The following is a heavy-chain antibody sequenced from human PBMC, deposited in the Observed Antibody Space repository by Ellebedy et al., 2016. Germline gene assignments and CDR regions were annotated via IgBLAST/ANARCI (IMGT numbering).Heavy chain of an antibody. D-gene: IGHD6-13*01. CDR2: INSDGTST. J-gene: IGHJ4*02. Sequence: GGSLRLSXVASGFTFRTYWMHWVRQAPGKGLVWVSRINSDGTSTSYADSVKGRFTISRDNAKNTLYLQMNSLRAEDTAVYYCARPRLDFSSPDFDYWGQGTLVTVSS. CDR1: GFTFRTYW. CDR3: ARPRLDFSSPDFDY. V-gene: IGHV3-74*01.